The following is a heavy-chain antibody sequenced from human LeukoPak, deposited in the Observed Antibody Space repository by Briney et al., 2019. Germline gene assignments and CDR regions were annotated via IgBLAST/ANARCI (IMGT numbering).Heavy chain of an antibody. Sequence: GRSLRLSCAASGFTFSSYAMHWVRQAPGKGLEWVAVISYDGSNKYYADSVKGRFTISRDNSKNTLYLQMNSLRAEDTAVYYCARGYMSDYYDSSGYYQDYWGQGTLVTVSS. D-gene: IGHD3-22*01. J-gene: IGHJ4*02. CDR2: ISYDGSNK. CDR3: ARGYMSDYYDSSGYYQDY. V-gene: IGHV3-30-3*01. CDR1: GFTFSSYA.